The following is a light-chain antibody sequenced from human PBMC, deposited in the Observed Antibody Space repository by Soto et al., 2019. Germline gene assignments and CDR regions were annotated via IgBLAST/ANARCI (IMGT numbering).Light chain of an antibody. J-gene: IGLJ3*02. V-gene: IGLV1-47*01. CDR2: RNY. CDR3: GAWDDSLSGWV. CDR1: SSNIGSNH. Sequence: QSVLTQPPSASETPGQRVTLSCSGSSSNIGSNHVYWYQHFPGTAPKLLTYRNYLRPSGVPDRFSASKSATSDSLSISGFRSDDEADYYCGAWDDSLSGWVFGGRTKVTVL.